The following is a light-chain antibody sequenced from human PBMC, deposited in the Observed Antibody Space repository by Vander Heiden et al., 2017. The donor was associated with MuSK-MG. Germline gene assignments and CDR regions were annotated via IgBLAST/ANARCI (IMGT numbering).Light chain of an antibody. Sequence: DIVMTQSPLSLPVTPGEPASISCRSSQSLLHSKGYNYLDWYLQKTGQSPQLLIYLGSNRASGVPDRFSGSGSGTDFTLKISRVEAEDVGVYYCRQALQTPFTFGQGTKMEIK. V-gene: IGKV2-28*01. CDR1: QSLLHSKGYNY. CDR3: RQALQTPFT. J-gene: IGKJ2*01. CDR2: LGS.